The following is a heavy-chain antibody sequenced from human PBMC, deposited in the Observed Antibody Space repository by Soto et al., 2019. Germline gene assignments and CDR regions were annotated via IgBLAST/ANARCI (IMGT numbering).Heavy chain of an antibody. Sequence: QVQLQESGPGLVKPSETLSLTCTVSGGSISSYYWSWIRQPPGKGLEWIGYIYYSGSTNYNPSLKSRVTISVDTSKNQFSLKLSSVTAADTAVYYCARLYSSGWYWYFDLWGRGTLVTVSS. CDR3: ARLYSSGWYWYFDL. CDR2: IYYSGST. D-gene: IGHD6-19*01. V-gene: IGHV4-59*01. CDR1: GGSISSYY. J-gene: IGHJ2*01.